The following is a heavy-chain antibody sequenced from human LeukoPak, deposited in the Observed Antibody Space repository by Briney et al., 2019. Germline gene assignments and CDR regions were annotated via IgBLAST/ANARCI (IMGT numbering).Heavy chain of an antibody. V-gene: IGHV3-33*01. CDR3: ARDRSYDFWSGYSTPDY. Sequence: PGGSLRLSCAASGFTFSSYGTHWVRQAPGKGLEWVVVIWYDGSNKYYADSVKGRFTISRDNSKNTLDLQMNSLRAEDTAVYYCARDRSYDFWSGYSTPDYWGQGTLVTVSS. J-gene: IGHJ4*02. D-gene: IGHD3-3*01. CDR2: IWYDGSNK. CDR1: GFTFSSYG.